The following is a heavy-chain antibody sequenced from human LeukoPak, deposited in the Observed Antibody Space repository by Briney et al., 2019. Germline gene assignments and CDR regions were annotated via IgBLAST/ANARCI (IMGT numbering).Heavy chain of an antibody. CDR1: GSTFSSYS. Sequence: GGSLRLSCAASGSTFSSYSMNWVRQAPGKGLEWVSSISSSSSYIYYADSVKGRFTISRDNTKNSLYLQMNSLRAEDTAVYYCARGLYYYDSSSYLMAPDYWGQGTLVTVSS. D-gene: IGHD3-22*01. CDR3: ARGLYYYDSSSYLMAPDY. V-gene: IGHV3-21*01. CDR2: ISSSSSYI. J-gene: IGHJ4*02.